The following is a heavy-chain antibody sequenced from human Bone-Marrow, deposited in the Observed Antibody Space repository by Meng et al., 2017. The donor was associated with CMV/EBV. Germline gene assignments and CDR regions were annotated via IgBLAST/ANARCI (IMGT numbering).Heavy chain of an antibody. CDR3: ARGRGVGVLYQLHYYGMEV. D-gene: IGHD6-6*01. V-gene: IGHV1-69*05. J-gene: IGHJ6*02. CDR2: IIPIFGTA. CDR1: GGTFSSYA. Sequence: SVKVSCKASGGTFSSYAISWVRQAPGQGLEWMGGIIPIFGTANYAQKFQGRVTITTDESTSTAYMELSSLRSEDTAVYYCARGRGVGVLYQLHYYGMEVWGQGTTVTVSS.